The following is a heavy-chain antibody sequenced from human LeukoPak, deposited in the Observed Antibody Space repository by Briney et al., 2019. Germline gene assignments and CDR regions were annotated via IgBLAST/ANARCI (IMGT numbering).Heavy chain of an antibody. D-gene: IGHD5-12*01. J-gene: IGHJ4*02. CDR2: IHYSGST. CDR3: ARRRGRGYDLPSKYYFDY. CDR1: GGSIRSYY. V-gene: IGHV4-59*08. Sequence: SETLSLTCTVSGGSIRSYYWSWIRQPPGKGLEWIGYIHYSGSTNYNPSLKSRVTISVDTSRNQFSLKLSSVTAADTAVYYCARRRGRGYDLPSKYYFDYWGQGTLVTVSS.